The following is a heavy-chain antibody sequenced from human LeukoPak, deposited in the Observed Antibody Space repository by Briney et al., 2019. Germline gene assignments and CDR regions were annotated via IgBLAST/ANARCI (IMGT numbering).Heavy chain of an antibody. D-gene: IGHD1-1*01. CDR1: GYSFTNYW. V-gene: IGHV5-51*01. Sequence: GESLKISCKGSGYSFTNYWIGWVRQMPGKGLEWMGIIYPGDSDTRYSPSFQGQVTISADKSISTAYLQWSSLKASDTAMYYCARSPYNWNDRGGFDYWGQGTLVTVSS. CDR3: ARSPYNWNDRGGFDY. CDR2: IYPGDSDT. J-gene: IGHJ4*02.